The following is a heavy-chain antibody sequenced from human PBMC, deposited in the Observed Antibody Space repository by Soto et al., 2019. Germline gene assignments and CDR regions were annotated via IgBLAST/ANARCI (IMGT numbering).Heavy chain of an antibody. J-gene: IGHJ4*02. CDR1: GFTFSSYA. CDR2: ISGSDDST. Sequence: EVPLLESGGGLVQPGESLRLSCAASGFTFSSYAMSWVRQAPGKGLEWVSVISGSDDSTYYADSVKGRFTISRDNSKNTLYLQMNSLRAEDTAVYYCAKRSSSSTFDYWGPGTLVTVSS. V-gene: IGHV3-23*01. D-gene: IGHD6-6*01. CDR3: AKRSSSSTFDY.